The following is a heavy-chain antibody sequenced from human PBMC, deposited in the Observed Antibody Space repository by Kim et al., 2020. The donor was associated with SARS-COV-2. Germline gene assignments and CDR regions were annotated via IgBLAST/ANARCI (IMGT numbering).Heavy chain of an antibody. Sequence: ASVKVSCKASGYTFTSYGISWVRQAPGQGLEWMGWISAYNGNTNYAQKLQGRVTMTTDTSTSTAYMELRSLRSDDTAVYYCARRWLDIVGATTFDYWGQGTLVTVSS. D-gene: IGHD1-26*01. CDR2: ISAYNGNT. J-gene: IGHJ4*02. V-gene: IGHV1-18*04. CDR3: ARRWLDIVGATTFDY. CDR1: GYTFTSYG.